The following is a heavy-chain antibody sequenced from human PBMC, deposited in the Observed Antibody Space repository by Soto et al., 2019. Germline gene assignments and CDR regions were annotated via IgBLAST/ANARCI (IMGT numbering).Heavy chain of an antibody. CDR2: ILSNDEE. Sequence: QVTLKESGPALVKPTETLTLTCTVSGFSLTDADVGVRWIRQPPGKALEWLAHILSNDEEVYSSSLTSRLTISKDTAKSQVVLTMSNMEPVDTATYYCARIPGHCSGGSCYFYYYALDVWGQGTTVTVSS. J-gene: IGHJ6*02. CDR3: ARIPGHCSGGSCYFYYYALDV. V-gene: IGHV2-26*01. D-gene: IGHD2-15*01. CDR1: GFSLTDADVG.